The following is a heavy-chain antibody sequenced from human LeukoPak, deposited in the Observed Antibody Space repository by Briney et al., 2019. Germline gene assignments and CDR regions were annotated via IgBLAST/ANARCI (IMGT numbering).Heavy chain of an antibody. CDR2: INAGNDDT. CDR1: GYTFTSYT. D-gene: IGHD1-14*01. J-gene: IGHJ5*02. Sequence: ASVKVSCKASGYTFTSYTMHWLRQAPGQRLEWMGCINAGNDDTKYSQNFQGRVIISRDTSASTGYMELSSLRSGDTAVYYCARGGTFDPWGQGTQVIVSS. CDR3: ARGGTFDP. V-gene: IGHV1-3*01.